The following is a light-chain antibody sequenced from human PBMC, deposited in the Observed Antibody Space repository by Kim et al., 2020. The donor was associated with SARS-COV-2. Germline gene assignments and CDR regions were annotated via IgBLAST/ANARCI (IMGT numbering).Light chain of an antibody. CDR1: QDISNY. J-gene: IGKJ1*01. CDR3: QHYHNWPPWT. Sequence: CPGESATLSCRATQDISNYLAWYQQKPDQAPSLLIFGASTRAAGIPGRFTGSGSGTEFNLTISSLQSEDFAVYYCQHYHNWPPWTFGQGTKVDIK. CDR2: GAS. V-gene: IGKV3-15*01.